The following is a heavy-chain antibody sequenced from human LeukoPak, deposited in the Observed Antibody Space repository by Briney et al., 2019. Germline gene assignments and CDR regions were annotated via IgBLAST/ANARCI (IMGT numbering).Heavy chain of an antibody. V-gene: IGHV3-21*01. J-gene: IGHJ4*02. D-gene: IGHD5-18*01. CDR1: GFTFSSYS. CDR2: ISSSSSYI. Sequence: GGSLRLSCAASGFTFSSYSMNWVRQAPGKGLEWVSSISSSSSYIYYADSVKGRFTISRDNAKNSLYLQTNSLRAEDTAVYYCARVLDTAMASNYWGQGTLVTVSS. CDR3: ARVLDTAMASNY.